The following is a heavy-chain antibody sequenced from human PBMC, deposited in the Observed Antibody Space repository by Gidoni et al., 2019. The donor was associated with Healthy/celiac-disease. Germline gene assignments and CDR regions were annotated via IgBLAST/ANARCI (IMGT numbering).Heavy chain of an antibody. CDR1: GGSIRSGGYY. CDR2: IYYSGST. V-gene: IGHV4-31*03. CDR3: ARDRSGMDV. J-gene: IGHJ6*02. Sequence: QVQLQASGPGLVKPAQTLSLTCTVSGGSIRSGGYYWSWLRQHPGKGLEWIGYIYYSGSTDYTPSLKCRVTISVDTSKNQFSLKLSSVTAADTAVYYCARDRSGMDVWGQGTTVTVSS.